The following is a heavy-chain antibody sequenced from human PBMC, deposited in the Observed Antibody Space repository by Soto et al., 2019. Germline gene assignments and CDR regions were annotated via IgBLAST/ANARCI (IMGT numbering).Heavy chain of an antibody. CDR2: VSGSGDST. CDR1: AFTFSSYA. V-gene: IGHV3-23*01. Sequence: EVQLLESGGGLAQPGGSLRLSCAASAFTFSSYAMSWVRQAPGKGLEWVSAVSGSGDSTYYADSVKGRFTISRDNSXITLYLQMNSLRAEDTAVYYCAKGRASDCPGCTQDCWGQGTLVTVSS. J-gene: IGHJ4*02. CDR3: AKGRASDCPGCTQDC. D-gene: IGHD2-21*02.